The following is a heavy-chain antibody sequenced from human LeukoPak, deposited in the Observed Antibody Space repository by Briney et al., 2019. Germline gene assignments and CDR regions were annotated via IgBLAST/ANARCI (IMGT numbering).Heavy chain of an antibody. CDR2: IWYDGSNI. D-gene: IGHD3-10*02. CDR3: ARDFYTGMFDY. Sequence: GGSLRLSCAASGFTFSSYGFHWVRQDPGKGLEWVAVIWYDGSNIHYEESVKGRFTISRDNSRDTLYLHMNSLRPEDTAVYYCARDFYTGMFDYWGQGTLVTVSS. V-gene: IGHV3-33*01. CDR1: GFTFSSYG. J-gene: IGHJ4*02.